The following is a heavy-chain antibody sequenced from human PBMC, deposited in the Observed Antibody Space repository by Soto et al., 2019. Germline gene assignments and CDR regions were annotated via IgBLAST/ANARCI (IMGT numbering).Heavy chain of an antibody. CDR1: GFPFSSYG. CDR3: ARAQYTGSYFDACDV. Sequence: GGSLRLSCAASGFPFSSYGMHWVRQAPGKGLDWVAVIWYDGSNKYYAESVKGRFTISRDNSKNTLYVQMNSLTVEDTAVYYCARAQYTGSYFDACDVWGQGTMVTVSS. J-gene: IGHJ3*01. CDR2: IWYDGSNK. D-gene: IGHD1-26*01. V-gene: IGHV3-33*03.